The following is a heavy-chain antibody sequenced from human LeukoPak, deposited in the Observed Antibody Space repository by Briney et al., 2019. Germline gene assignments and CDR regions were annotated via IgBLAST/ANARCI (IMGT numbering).Heavy chain of an antibody. V-gene: IGHV3-48*03. Sequence: GGSLRLSCTASGFTLSSYEMNWVRQAPGKGLEWVSYISSSGSTKYYADSVKGRFTISRDNSKNTLYLQMNSLRAEDTAVYYCAKDYDILTGYNMYFDYWGQGTLVTVSS. J-gene: IGHJ4*02. CDR2: ISSSGSTK. CDR3: AKDYDILTGYNMYFDY. D-gene: IGHD3-9*01. CDR1: GFTLSSYE.